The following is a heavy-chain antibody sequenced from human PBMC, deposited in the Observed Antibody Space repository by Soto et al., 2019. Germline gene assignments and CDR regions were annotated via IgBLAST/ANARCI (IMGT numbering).Heavy chain of an antibody. Sequence: GGSLRLSCAASGFTFSSYDMHWVRQATGKGLEWVSAIGTAGDTYYPGSVKGRFTISRENAKNSLYLQMNSLRAEDTAVYYCARDCSGGSCYSYDAFDIWGQGTMVTVSS. D-gene: IGHD2-15*01. CDR1: GFTFSSYD. V-gene: IGHV3-13*01. CDR2: IGTAGDT. CDR3: ARDCSGGSCYSYDAFDI. J-gene: IGHJ3*02.